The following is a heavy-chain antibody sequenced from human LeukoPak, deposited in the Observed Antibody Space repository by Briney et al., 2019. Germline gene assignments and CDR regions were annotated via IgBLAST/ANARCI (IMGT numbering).Heavy chain of an antibody. CDR1: GGSISSGGYY. V-gene: IGHV4-31*03. CDR2: IYYSGST. CDR3: ASAAMGYCSSTSCYTQFDY. D-gene: IGHD2-2*02. J-gene: IGHJ4*02. Sequence: SETLSLTCTVSGGSISSGGYYWSWIRQHPGKGLEWIGYIYYSGSTYYNPSLKSRVTISVDTSKNQFSLKLSSVTAADTAVYYCASAAMGYCSSTSCYTQFDYWGQGILVTVSS.